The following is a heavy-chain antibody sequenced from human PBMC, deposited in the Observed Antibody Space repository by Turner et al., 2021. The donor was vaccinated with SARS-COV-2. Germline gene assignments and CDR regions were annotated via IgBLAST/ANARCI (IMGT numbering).Heavy chain of an antibody. J-gene: IGHJ6*02. D-gene: IGHD5-12*01. CDR1: GFPFSNYW. CDR2: IKEDGSEK. Sequence: EVQLVESGGGLVQPGGSLRLSCAASGFPFSNYWMSWVRQAPGKGLEWVANIKEDGSEKYYVDSVKGRFTISRDNAKSSLYLQMNSLRAEDTAVYYCARSSVDSGYEDDYYYYYGMDVWGQGTTVTVSS. CDR3: ARSSVDSGYEDDYYYYYGMDV. V-gene: IGHV3-7*03.